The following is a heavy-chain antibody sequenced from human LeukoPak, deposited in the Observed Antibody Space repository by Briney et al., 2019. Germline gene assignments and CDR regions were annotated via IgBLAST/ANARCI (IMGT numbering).Heavy chain of an antibody. D-gene: IGHD6-13*01. CDR2: ITPSGGST. J-gene: IGHJ5*02. CDR3: ASLVIAAADNWFDP. Sequence: ASVKVSCKASGYTFTSYYMHWVRQAPAQGLEWMGIITPSGGSTSYAQKFQGRVTMTRDTSQSTVYMELRSLRSEDTAVYYCASLVIAAADNWFDPWGQGTLVTVSS. CDR1: GYTFTSYY. V-gene: IGHV1-46*01.